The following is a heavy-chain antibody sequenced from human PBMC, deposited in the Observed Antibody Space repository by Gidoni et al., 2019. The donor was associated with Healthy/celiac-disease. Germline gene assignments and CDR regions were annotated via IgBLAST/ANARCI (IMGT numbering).Heavy chain of an antibody. D-gene: IGHD6-19*01. CDR1: GFTFSRYS. CDR2: ISYDGSNI. J-gene: IGHJ6*02. V-gene: IGHV3-30*18. Sequence: QAQLVEPGGGVAQPGRAQRLSCAASGFTFSRYSMNWVSQAPGTGLEWVAGISYDGSNIYYADSVKVRFTISRYNSKHTLCLQMNSLRAEDAAVYYCAKDRAGPTYYYFYGMDVWGQGTTVTFSS. CDR3: AKDRAGPTYYYFYGMDV.